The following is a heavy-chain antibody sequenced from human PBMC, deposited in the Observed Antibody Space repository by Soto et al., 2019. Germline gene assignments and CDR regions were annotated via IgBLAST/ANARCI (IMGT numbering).Heavy chain of an antibody. CDR2: TRDKANSYTT. CDR1: GFIFSDHY. CDR3: AKEGGLSGSYYISSSYYFDY. Sequence: HPGGSLRLSCAASGFIFSDHYMDWVRQAPGRGLEWVARTRDKANSYTTEYAASVKGRFTISRDDSKNSLYLQMNSLRAEDTSVYYCAKEGGLSGSYYISSSYYFDYWGQGTLVTVSS. J-gene: IGHJ4*02. D-gene: IGHD1-26*01. V-gene: IGHV3-72*01.